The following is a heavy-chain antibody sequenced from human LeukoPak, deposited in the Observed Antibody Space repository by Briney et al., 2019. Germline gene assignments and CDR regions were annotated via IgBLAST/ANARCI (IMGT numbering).Heavy chain of an antibody. J-gene: IGHJ4*02. CDR3: ARGNFHAIAVGLPYFDY. CDR1: GYSFTSYW. D-gene: IGHD6-19*01. Sequence: KHGESLKISCKGSGYSFTSYWIGWVRQLPGKGLEWMGIIYPGDSDTRYSPSFQGQVTISADKSISTAYLQWSSLKASDTAMYYCARGNFHAIAVGLPYFDYWGQGTLVTVSS. CDR2: IYPGDSDT. V-gene: IGHV5-51*01.